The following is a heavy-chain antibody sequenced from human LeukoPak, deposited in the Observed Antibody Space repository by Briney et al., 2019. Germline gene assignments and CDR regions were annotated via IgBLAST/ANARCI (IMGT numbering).Heavy chain of an antibody. Sequence: GGSLRPSCAASGFILSNYSMNWVRQAPGKGLEWVSYISGSSSTIYYADSVKGRFTISRDNAKNSLYLQMNSLRAEDTAVYYCARDNFYGSTYYYYYMDVWGKGTTVTVSS. D-gene: IGHD2/OR15-2a*01. J-gene: IGHJ6*03. CDR3: ARDNFYGSTYYYYYMDV. CDR2: ISGSSSTI. V-gene: IGHV3-48*01. CDR1: GFILSNYS.